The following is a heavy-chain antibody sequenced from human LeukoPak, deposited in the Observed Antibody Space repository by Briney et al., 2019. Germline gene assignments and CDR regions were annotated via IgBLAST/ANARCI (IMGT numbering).Heavy chain of an antibody. CDR1: GFTFSTYS. CDR2: ITSSSSAI. CDR3: AKGVTIAAAGTVFDY. Sequence: GGSLRLSCAASGFTFSTYSMNWVRQAPGKGLEWVSHITSSSSAIYYADSVKGRFSISRDNAKNSLYLQMNSLRAEDTAVYYCAKGVTIAAAGTVFDYWGQGTLVTVSS. D-gene: IGHD6-13*01. V-gene: IGHV3-48*01. J-gene: IGHJ4*02.